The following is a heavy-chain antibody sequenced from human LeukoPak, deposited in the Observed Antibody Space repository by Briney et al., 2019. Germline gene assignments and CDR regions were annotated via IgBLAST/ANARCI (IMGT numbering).Heavy chain of an antibody. D-gene: IGHD3-9*01. Sequence: PGGSLRLSCAASGFTFSSYGMHWVRQAPGKGLEWVAVISYDGSNKYYADSVKGRFTISRDNSKNTLYLQMNSLRAEDTAVYYCAKSMAGYPLWGQGTLVTVSS. CDR1: GFTFSSYG. CDR3: AKSMAGYPL. CDR2: ISYDGSNK. V-gene: IGHV3-30*18. J-gene: IGHJ4*02.